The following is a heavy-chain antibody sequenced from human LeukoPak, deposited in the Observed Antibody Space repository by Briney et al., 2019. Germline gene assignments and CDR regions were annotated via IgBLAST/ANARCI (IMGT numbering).Heavy chain of an antibody. CDR2: TYYRSKWYN. V-gene: IGHV6-1*01. D-gene: IGHD4-17*01. Sequence: SQTLSLTCAISGDSVSSNSAAWNWIRQSTSRGLEWLGRTYYRSKWYNDYAVSVKSRITINPDTSKNQFSLQMNSVTPEDTAVYYCARALRGTTVRDGAFDIWGQGTIVTVSS. J-gene: IGHJ3*02. CDR3: ARALRGTTVRDGAFDI. CDR1: GDSVSSNSAA.